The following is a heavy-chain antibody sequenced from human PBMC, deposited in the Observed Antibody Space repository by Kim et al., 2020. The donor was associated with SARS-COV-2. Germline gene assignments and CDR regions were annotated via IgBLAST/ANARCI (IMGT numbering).Heavy chain of an antibody. CDR2: ISGSGGST. CDR1: GFTFSSYA. D-gene: IGHD3-16*01. J-gene: IGHJ4*02. V-gene: IGHV3-23*01. Sequence: GGSLRLSCAASGFTFSSYAMSWVRQAPGKGLEWVSAISGSGGSTYYADSGKGRFTISRDNSKNTLYLQMNSLRAEDTAVYYCAKSGGALRYFARGLGYDYVWGSYNPDSWGQGTLVTVSS. CDR3: AKSGGALRYFARGLGYDYVWGSYNPDS.